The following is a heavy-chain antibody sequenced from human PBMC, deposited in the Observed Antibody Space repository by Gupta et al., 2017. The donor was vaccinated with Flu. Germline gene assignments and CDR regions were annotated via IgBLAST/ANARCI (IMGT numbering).Heavy chain of an antibody. CDR1: GFLFSSYG. D-gene: IGHD1-1*01. CDR2: MSDDGSNK. CDR3: AKDRGYSELDH. J-gene: IGHJ5*02. V-gene: IGHV3-30*18. Sequence: QVQLVESGGGVVQPGGSLGLLRGAPGFLFSSYGMHWVRQAPGKGLEWVGVMSDDGSNKYYADSVKGRFTISRDNSKNTLYLQMSSLRPEDTAVYFCAKDRGYSELDHWGQGTLVTVSS.